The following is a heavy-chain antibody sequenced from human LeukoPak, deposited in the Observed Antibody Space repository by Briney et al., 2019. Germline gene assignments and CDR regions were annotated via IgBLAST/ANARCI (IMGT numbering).Heavy chain of an antibody. Sequence: SETLSLTCTVSGGSISSSSYYWGWIRQPPGKGLEWIGRIYYSGSTYYNPSLKSRVTISVDTSKNQFSLKLNSVTAADTAVYYCAREHGTMVRGVARFDPWGQGTLVTVSS. V-gene: IGHV4-39*01. CDR1: GGSISSSSYY. D-gene: IGHD3-10*01. J-gene: IGHJ5*02. CDR2: IYYSGST. CDR3: AREHGTMVRGVARFDP.